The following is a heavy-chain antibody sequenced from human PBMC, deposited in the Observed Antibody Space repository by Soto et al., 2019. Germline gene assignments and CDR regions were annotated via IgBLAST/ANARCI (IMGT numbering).Heavy chain of an antibody. J-gene: IGHJ4*02. CDR1: GFTFSSYA. V-gene: IGHV3-23*01. CDR2: ISGRGGST. D-gene: IGHD4-17*01. CDR3: AKSLDYGEYYFDY. Sequence: EVQLLESGGGLVQPGGSLRLSCAASGFTFSSYAMSWVRQAPGKGLEWVSAISGRGGSTYYADYVKGRFTIPRDNSKNPLYLQMNSLRAEDTAVYYCAKSLDYGEYYFDYWGQGTLVTVSS.